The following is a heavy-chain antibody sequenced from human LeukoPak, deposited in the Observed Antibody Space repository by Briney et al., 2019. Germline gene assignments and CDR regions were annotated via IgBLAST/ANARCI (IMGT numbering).Heavy chain of an antibody. V-gene: IGHV3-30*02. Sequence: PGGSLRLSCAASGFTFSSYGMHWVRQAPGKGLEWVAFIRYDGSNKYYADSVKGRFTISRDNSKNTLYLQMNSLRAEDTAVYYCAKDVGWVGATHFDYWGQGTLVTVSS. CDR2: IRYDGSNK. J-gene: IGHJ4*02. D-gene: IGHD1-26*01. CDR1: GFTFSSYG. CDR3: AKDVGWVGATHFDY.